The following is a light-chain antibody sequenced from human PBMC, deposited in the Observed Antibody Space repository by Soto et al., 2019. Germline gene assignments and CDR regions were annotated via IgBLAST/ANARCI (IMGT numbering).Light chain of an antibody. J-gene: IGLJ2*01. CDR3: AAWDDSLNV. CDR1: SSNIGSNT. CDR2: SNN. V-gene: IGLV1-44*01. Sequence: QSVLTQPTSASGTPGQRVTISCSGSSSNIGSNTVNWYQQLPGTAPKLLIYSNNQRPSGVPDRFSGSKSGTSASLAISGLQSEDEADYYCAAWDDSLNVFGGGTKVTVL.